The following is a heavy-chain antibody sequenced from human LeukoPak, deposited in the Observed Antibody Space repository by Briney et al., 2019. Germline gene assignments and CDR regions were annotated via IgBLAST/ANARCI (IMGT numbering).Heavy chain of an antibody. D-gene: IGHD6-19*01. CDR2: INPNSGGT. J-gene: IGHJ6*02. CDR3: AKDPSSGWYVYYYYGMDV. V-gene: IGHV1-2*02. CDR1: GYTFTGYY. Sequence: ASVKVSCKASGYTFTGYYMHWVRQAPGQGLEWMGWINPNSGGTNYAQKFQGRVTMTRDTSISTAYMELSRLRSDDTAVYYCAKDPSSGWYVYYYYGMDVWGQGTTVTVSS.